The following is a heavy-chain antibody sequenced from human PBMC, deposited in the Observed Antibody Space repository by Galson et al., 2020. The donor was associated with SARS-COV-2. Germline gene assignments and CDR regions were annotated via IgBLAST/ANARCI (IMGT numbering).Heavy chain of an antibody. CDR2: ISYDGSNK. V-gene: IGHV3-30*01. CDR3: ARSSSGSYYSAFDS. J-gene: IGHJ3*02. Sequence: GESLKISCAASGFTFSSYAMHWVRQAPGKGLEWVAVISYDGSNKYYADSVKGRFTISRDNSKNTLYLQMNSLRAEDTAVYYWARSSSGSYYSAFDSWGQGTMVTGSS. D-gene: IGHD1-26*01. CDR1: GFTFSSYA.